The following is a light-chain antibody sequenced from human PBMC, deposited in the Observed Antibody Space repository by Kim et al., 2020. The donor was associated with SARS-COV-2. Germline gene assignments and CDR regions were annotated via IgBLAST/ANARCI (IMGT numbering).Light chain of an antibody. CDR2: SDI. CDR3: QAWDSSSDHPGV. J-gene: IGLJ2*01. Sequence: TALMARSTCGGNNIGREAVHWYHQKPGQDPVLVIYSDINRPAGIPERFSGTNPGNTATLTISRIEAWDETDYYCQAWDSSSDHPGVFGGGTQLTVL. CDR1: NIGREA. V-gene: IGLV3-12*02.